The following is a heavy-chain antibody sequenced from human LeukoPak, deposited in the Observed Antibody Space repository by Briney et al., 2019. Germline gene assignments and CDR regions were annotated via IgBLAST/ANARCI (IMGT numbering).Heavy chain of an antibody. V-gene: IGHV4-4*02. CDR2: IFHSGST. J-gene: IGHJ3*01. Sequence: SGTLSLTCAVSGGSISRSDWWSWVRQSPGRGLEWIGEIFHSGSTKYNPSLKSRVTISVDKSKNQFSLNLTSVTAADTAMYYCARDASLQTGAFDVWGQGTMVTVSS. D-gene: IGHD5-24*01. CDR3: ARDASLQTGAFDV. CDR1: GGSISRSDW.